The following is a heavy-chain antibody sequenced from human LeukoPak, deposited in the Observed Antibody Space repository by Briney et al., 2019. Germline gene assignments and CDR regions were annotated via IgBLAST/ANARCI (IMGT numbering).Heavy chain of an antibody. V-gene: IGHV3-30*02. D-gene: IGHD1-1*01. CDR1: GFTFSSYG. CDR3: AKLIEYNWNDSDY. Sequence: GGSLRLSCAASGFTFSSYGMHWVRQAPGKGLEWAAFIRYDGSNKYYADSVKGRFTISRDNSKNTLYLQMNSLRAEDTAVYYCAKLIEYNWNDSDYWGQGTLVTVSS. J-gene: IGHJ4*02. CDR2: IRYDGSNK.